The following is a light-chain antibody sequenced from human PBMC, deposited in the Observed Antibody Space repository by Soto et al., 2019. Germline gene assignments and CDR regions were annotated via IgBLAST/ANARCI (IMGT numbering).Light chain of an antibody. Sequence: EIVLTQSPATLSLSPGERATLSCRASQSVSSYLAWYQQKPGQAPRLLIYDTSNRATGIPARFSGSGSGTDFTLPISNLEPEDFAVYYCQQRSNRPITFGQGTRLEI. CDR3: QQRSNRPIT. J-gene: IGKJ5*01. CDR2: DTS. V-gene: IGKV3-11*01. CDR1: QSVSSY.